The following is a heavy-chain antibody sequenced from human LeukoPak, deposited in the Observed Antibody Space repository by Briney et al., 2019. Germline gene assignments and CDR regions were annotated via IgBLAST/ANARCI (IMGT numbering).Heavy chain of an antibody. D-gene: IGHD6-13*01. CDR3: AISPGSSSWSHPPGNFGY. J-gene: IGHJ4*02. Sequence: ASVNVSCKASGYTFTSYGISWVRQAPGQGLEWMGWISAYNGNTNYAQKLQGRVTMTTDTSTSTAYMELRSLRSDDTAVYYCAISPGSSSWSHPPGNFGYWGQGTLVTVSS. V-gene: IGHV1-18*04. CDR2: ISAYNGNT. CDR1: GYTFTSYG.